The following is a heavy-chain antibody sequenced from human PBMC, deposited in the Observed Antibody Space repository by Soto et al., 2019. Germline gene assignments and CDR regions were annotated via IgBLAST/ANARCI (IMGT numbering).Heavy chain of an antibody. V-gene: IGHV3-23*01. CDR2: ISGSGGST. CDR3: AKGYDFWSGYYDY. Sequence: EVPLLESGGGLVQPGGSLRLSCAASGFTFSSYAMSWVRQAPGKGLEWVSAISGSGGSTYYADSVKGRFTISRDNSKNTLYLQMNSLRAEDTAVYYCAKGYDFWSGYYDYWGQGTLVTVSS. D-gene: IGHD3-3*01. J-gene: IGHJ4*02. CDR1: GFTFSSYA.